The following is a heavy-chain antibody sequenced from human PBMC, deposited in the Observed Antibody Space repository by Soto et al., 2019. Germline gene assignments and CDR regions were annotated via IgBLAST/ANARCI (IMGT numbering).Heavy chain of an antibody. J-gene: IGHJ4*02. Sequence: GGPLRLSCAASGFTIISYSMNWVRQAPGKGLEWVSSISSSSSYIYYADSVKGRFTISRDNAKNSLYLQMNSLRAEDTAVYYCARGKYYEGFDYWGQGTLVTVSS. CDR1: GFTIISYS. CDR3: ARGKYYEGFDY. CDR2: ISSSSSYI. D-gene: IGHD3-22*01. V-gene: IGHV3-21*01.